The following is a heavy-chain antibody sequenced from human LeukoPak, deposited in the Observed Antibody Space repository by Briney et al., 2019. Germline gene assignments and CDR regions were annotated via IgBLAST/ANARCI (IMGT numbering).Heavy chain of an antibody. CDR1: GYTSTCYY. Sequence: ASVKVSCKAPGYTSTCYYMHWVRQAPGQGLEWMGWINPNSGCTNYAQKFQGWVTMTRDTSISTAYMELSRLRSDDTAVYYCARAPYYSSSWYDYWGQGTLVTVSS. D-gene: IGHD6-13*01. CDR3: ARAPYYSSSWYDY. CDR2: INPNSGCT. V-gene: IGHV1-2*04. J-gene: IGHJ4*02.